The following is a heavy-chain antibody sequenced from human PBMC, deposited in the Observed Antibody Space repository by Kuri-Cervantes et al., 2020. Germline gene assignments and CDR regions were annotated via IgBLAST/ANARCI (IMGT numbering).Heavy chain of an antibody. V-gene: IGHV3-53*05. CDR2: IYSGGDT. CDR1: GFTVSNNY. CDR3: ARDSPNYYYHYMDV. Sequence: GGSLRLSCAASGFTVSNNYMSWVRQAPGKGLEYISVIYSGGDTYYADSVKGRFTISRDNSKNTLYLQMNSLRAEDTAVCFCARDSPNYYYHYMDVWGKGTTVTVSS. J-gene: IGHJ6*03.